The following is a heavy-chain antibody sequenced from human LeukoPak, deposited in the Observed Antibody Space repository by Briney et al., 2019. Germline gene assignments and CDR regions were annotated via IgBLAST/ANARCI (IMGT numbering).Heavy chain of an antibody. CDR1: GGSFSGHY. J-gene: IGHJ4*02. CDR2: INHSGST. V-gene: IGHV4-34*01. Sequence: SETLSLTCAVYGGSFSGHYWSWIRQPPGKGLEWIGEINHSGSTNYNPSLKSRVTISVDTSKNQFSLKLSSVTAADTAVYYCAREVPGPTYFDYWGQGTLVTVSS. CDR3: AREVPGPTYFDY.